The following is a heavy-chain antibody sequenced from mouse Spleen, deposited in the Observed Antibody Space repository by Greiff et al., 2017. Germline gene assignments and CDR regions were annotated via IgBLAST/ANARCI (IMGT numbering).Heavy chain of an antibody. CDR2: INPYNGGT. V-gene: IGHV1-19*01. D-gene: IGHD2-1*01. CDR1: GYTFTDYY. CDR3: ARRRGNPYYAMDY. Sequence: VQLQQSGPVLVKPGASVKMSCKASGYTFTDYYMNWVKQSHGKSLEWIGVINPYNGGTSYNQKFKGKATLTVDKSSSTAYMELNSLTSEDSAVYYCARRRGNPYYAMDYWGQGTSVTVSS. J-gene: IGHJ4*01.